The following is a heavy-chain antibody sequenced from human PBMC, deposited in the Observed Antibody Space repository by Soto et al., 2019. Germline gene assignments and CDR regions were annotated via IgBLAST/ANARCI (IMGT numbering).Heavy chain of an antibody. D-gene: IGHD3-10*01. CDR3: AKDALGILWFGDPYREFGY. V-gene: IGHV3-23*01. CDR2: ISGSGGST. J-gene: IGHJ4*02. Sequence: GGSLRLSCAASGFTFSSYAMSWVRQAPGKGLEWVSAISGSGGSTYYADSVKGRFTISRDNSKNTLYLQMNSLRAEDTAVYYCAKDALGILWFGDPYREFGYWGQGTLVTVSS. CDR1: GFTFSSYA.